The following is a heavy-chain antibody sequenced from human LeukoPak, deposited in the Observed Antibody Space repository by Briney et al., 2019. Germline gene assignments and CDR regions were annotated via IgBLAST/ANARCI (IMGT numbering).Heavy chain of an antibody. CDR3: ARIMYYYGSGPFDY. CDR2: ISSSGSTI. D-gene: IGHD3-10*01. J-gene: IGHJ4*02. V-gene: IGHV3-11*04. Sequence: PGGSLRLSCAASGFTFSDYYMSWIRQAPGKGLEWVSYISSSGSTIYYADSVKGRFTISRDNSKNTLYLQMNSLRAEDTAVYYCARIMYYYGSGPFDYWAREPWSPSPQ. CDR1: GFTFSDYY.